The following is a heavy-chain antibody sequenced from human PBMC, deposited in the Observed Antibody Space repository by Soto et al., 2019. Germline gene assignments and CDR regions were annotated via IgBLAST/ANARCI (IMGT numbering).Heavy chain of an antibody. J-gene: IGHJ4*02. D-gene: IGHD3-16*01. CDR3: ARGGGPYVWFNEF. Sequence: QEQLVQSGAEVKKPGSSVKVSCKDSGGLFSSFAISWVRQAPGQGLEWMGGIIPVFGITNYAQKFQGIVTITADESTNTAYMELSSLTSDDTAMYYCARGGGPYVWFNEFWGQGTQVTVSS. CDR1: GGLFSSFA. CDR2: IIPVFGIT. V-gene: IGHV1-69*01.